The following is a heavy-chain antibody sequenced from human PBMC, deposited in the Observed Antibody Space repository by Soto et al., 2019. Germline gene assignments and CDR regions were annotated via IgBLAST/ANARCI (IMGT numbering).Heavy chain of an antibody. Sequence: QVQLVQSGAEEKKPGASVKVSCKASGYTFTSFGLSWVRQAPGQGLAWMGWISPYNGNTKYAQKIQGRVTMTTDTSTSTAYMDLRSLRSDDTAVYYCARGRAATLAAAGHDYWGQGTLVTVSS. D-gene: IGHD6-13*01. CDR2: ISPYNGNT. V-gene: IGHV1-18*01. CDR3: ARGRAATLAAAGHDY. J-gene: IGHJ4*02. CDR1: GYTFTSFG.